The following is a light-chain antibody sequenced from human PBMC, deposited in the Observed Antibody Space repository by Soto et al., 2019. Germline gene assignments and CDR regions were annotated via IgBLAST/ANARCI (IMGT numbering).Light chain of an antibody. Sequence: DIVMTQSPDSLAVSLGERATINCKSSQSVLYSSNNKNYLAWYQQKPGQPPKLLIYWASTRESGVADRFSGSGSGTDFTLTISSRQAEDVAVYYCQQYYSTPWTFGQGTKVEIK. J-gene: IGKJ1*01. CDR1: QSVLYSSNNKNY. CDR2: WAS. CDR3: QQYYSTPWT. V-gene: IGKV4-1*01.